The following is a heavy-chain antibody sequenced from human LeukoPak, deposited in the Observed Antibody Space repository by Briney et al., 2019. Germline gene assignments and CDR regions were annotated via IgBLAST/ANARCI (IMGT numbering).Heavy chain of an antibody. CDR2: IIPLYGTA. J-gene: IGHJ3*02. D-gene: IGHD4-11*01. CDR1: GGTFSSHA. Sequence: EASVKVSCKASGGTFSSHAMSWVRRAPGQGLEWMGGIIPLYGTANYAQKFRGRVTITTDESTTTTYMELSSLRSEDTAVYYCAREYTVPFDAFDMWGQGTMVTVSS. V-gene: IGHV1-69*05. CDR3: AREYTVPFDAFDM.